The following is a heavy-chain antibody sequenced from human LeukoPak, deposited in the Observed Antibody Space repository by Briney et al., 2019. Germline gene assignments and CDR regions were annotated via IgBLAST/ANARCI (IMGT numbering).Heavy chain of an antibody. CDR2: IIPIFGTA. J-gene: IGHJ4*02. CDR3: ARSDRSWYRGDY. Sequence: ASVKVSCKASGGTFSSYAISWVRQAPGQGLEWMGGIIPIFGTANYAQKFQGRVTITTDESTSTAYMELSSLRSEDTAVYYCARSDRSWYRGDYWGQGTLVTVSS. CDR1: GGTFSSYA. D-gene: IGHD6-13*01. V-gene: IGHV1-69*05.